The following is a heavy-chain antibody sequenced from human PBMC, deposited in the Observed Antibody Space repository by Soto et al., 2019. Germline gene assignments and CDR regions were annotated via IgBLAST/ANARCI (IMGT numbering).Heavy chain of an antibody. CDR1: GYTFTTYW. Sequence: QVQLVQSGAEVKKPGASVKVSCKASGYTFTTYWVHWMRQAPGQGLEWMGLIKPSGGSTIYAQKFQGRVPLTRDTSMSTVYMALSILRFDDTAVYYCERLEGGTATMSDWGKGTLVTVSS. V-gene: IGHV1-46*01. D-gene: IGHD6-25*01. J-gene: IGHJ4*02. CDR3: ERLEGGTATMSD. CDR2: IKPSGGST.